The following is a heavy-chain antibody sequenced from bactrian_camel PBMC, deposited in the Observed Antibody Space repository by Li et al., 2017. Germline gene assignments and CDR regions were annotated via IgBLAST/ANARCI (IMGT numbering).Heavy chain of an antibody. Sequence: DVQLVESGEGSVQAGGSLRLSCTASGSTFSSYHMSWVRQAPGKGLEWVSAIVSSGGPTTHYADFVKGRFTTSRDNAKNTLYLQMNSLKPEDAAVYYCAADRASYYSDYGPYRPGLGYWGQGTQVTVS. V-gene: IGHV3S40*01. D-gene: IGHD4*01. CDR3: AADRASYYSDYGPYRPGLGY. CDR2: IVSSGGPTT. J-gene: IGHJ6*01. CDR1: GSTFSSYH.